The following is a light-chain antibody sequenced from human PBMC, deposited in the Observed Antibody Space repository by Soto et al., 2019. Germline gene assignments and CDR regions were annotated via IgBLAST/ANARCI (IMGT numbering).Light chain of an antibody. Sequence: EIVLTQSPVTLSLSPGERATLSCRASQSVSSYLAWYQQKPGQAPRLLIYDASNSATGIPDRFSGSGSGTDLTLTIANLEPEDFAVYYCQQRSNWPPITFGQGTRLEIK. CDR2: DAS. CDR3: QQRSNWPPIT. CDR1: QSVSSY. J-gene: IGKJ5*01. V-gene: IGKV3-11*01.